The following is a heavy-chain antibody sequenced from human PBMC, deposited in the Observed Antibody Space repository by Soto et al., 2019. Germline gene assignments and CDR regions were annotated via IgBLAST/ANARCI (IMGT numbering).Heavy chain of an antibody. J-gene: IGHJ4*02. D-gene: IGHD6-13*01. CDR3: AKSQEIGTHFFDS. CDR1: GFTFSGFD. Sequence: RRLSCEASGFTFSGFDMHWVRQPTGKGLEWVSSIGTAGDTYYAVSVKGRFTISRDNAKNSLSLQMNGLRAGDMAVYFCAKSQEIGTHFFDSWGQGTQVTVSS. V-gene: IGHV3-13*01. CDR2: IGTAGDT.